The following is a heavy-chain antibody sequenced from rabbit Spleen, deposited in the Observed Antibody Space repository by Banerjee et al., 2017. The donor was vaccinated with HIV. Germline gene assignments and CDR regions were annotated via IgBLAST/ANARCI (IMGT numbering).Heavy chain of an antibody. D-gene: IGHD2-1*01. CDR3: ARGSATMTMVITGYYLNL. CDR1: GCDFSNYG. V-gene: IGHV1S39*01. J-gene: IGHJ4*01. Sequence: QEQLVESGGGLVQPGGSLKLSCKASGCDFSNYGLSWVRQSPGKGLEWIGYIDPVFGNTYYASRVNGRFTISKTSSTTVTLQMTSLTAADTATYFCARGSATMTMVITGYYLNLWGQGTLVTVS. CDR2: IDPVFGNT.